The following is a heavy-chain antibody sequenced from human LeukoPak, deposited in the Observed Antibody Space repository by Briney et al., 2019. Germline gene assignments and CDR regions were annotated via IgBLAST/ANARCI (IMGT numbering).Heavy chain of an antibody. CDR3: ARQGYTQYSYDYQAFDM. CDR2: IYPGDSDT. Sequence: RGESLKISCKGSGYSFTSYWIGWVRQMPGKGLEWMGIIYPGDSDTRYSPSFQGQVTISADKSISTAYLQWSSLKASDTAMYYCARQGYTQYSYDYQAFDMWGQGTMVTVSS. CDR1: GYSFTSYW. D-gene: IGHD5-18*01. V-gene: IGHV5-51*01. J-gene: IGHJ3*02.